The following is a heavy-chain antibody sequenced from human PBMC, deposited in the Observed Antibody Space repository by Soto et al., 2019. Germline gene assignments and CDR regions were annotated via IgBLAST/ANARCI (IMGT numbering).Heavy chain of an antibody. V-gene: IGHV4-39*07. D-gene: IGHD2-2*01. CDR1: GGSVSSNSYS. Sequence: SETLSLTCTVSGGSVSSNSYSWGWIRQSPGKGLEWIATIYASENTYYNPSLLSRVTISVDTSKNEFSLRLSSVTAADTAVYYCARGLLGYCISTSCYGYYYYGMDVWGQGTTVT. CDR3: ARGLLGYCISTSCYGYYYYGMDV. J-gene: IGHJ6*02. CDR2: IYASENT.